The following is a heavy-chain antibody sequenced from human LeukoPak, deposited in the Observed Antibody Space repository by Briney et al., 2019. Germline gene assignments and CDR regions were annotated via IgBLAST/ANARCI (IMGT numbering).Heavy chain of an antibody. D-gene: IGHD6-13*01. CDR2: IRSKANSYAT. V-gene: IGHV3-73*01. CDR3: TRPLRGAAAGTGVWYFDL. J-gene: IGHJ2*01. Sequence: GGSLRLSCAASGFTFSGSAMHWVRQASGKGLEWVGRIRSKANSYATAYAASVKGRFTISRDDSKNTAHLQMNSLKTEDTAVYYCTRPLRGAAAGTGVWYFDLWGRGTLVTVSS. CDR1: GFTFSGSA.